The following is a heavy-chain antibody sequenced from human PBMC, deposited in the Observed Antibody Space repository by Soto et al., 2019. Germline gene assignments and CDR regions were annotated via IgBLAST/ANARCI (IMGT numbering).Heavy chain of an antibody. CDR1: GFTFSDFY. CDR2: ISSSSYI. J-gene: IGHJ1*01. Sequence: LRLSCAASGFTFSDFYMSWVRQAPGKGLEWISYISSSSYIYYADSVKGRFTISRDNAKNSLYLQMNSLRAEDTAVYYCARDPFRWGQGTLVTVSS. V-gene: IGHV3-11*06. CDR3: ARDPFR.